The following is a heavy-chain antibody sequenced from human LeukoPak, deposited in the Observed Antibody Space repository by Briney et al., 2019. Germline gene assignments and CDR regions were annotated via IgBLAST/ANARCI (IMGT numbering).Heavy chain of an antibody. J-gene: IGHJ5*02. CDR3: AATANNWFDP. V-gene: IGHV3-7*05. CDR2: IKQDGSEK. CDR1: EFSFSSNW. Sequence: GGSLRLSCVASEFSFSSNWMSWVRQAPGKGLEWVAVIKQDGSEKYYVDSLKGRFTISRDNAKNSLYLQMDSLRVEDTAVYYCAATANNWFDPWGQGTLVTVSS. D-gene: IGHD5-18*01.